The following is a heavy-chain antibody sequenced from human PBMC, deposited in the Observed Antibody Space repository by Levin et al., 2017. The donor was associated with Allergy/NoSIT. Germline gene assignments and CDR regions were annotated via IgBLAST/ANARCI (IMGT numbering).Heavy chain of an antibody. J-gene: IGHJ4*02. CDR2: IDPSDSYT. CDR3: ARLDTYSGYDGEPSDY. Sequence: GESLKISCKGSGYSFTSYWISWVRQMPGKGLEWMGRIDPSDSYTNYSPSFQGHVTISADKSISTAYLQWSSLKASDTAMYYCARLDTYSGYDGEPSDYWGQGTLVTVSS. D-gene: IGHD5-12*01. V-gene: IGHV5-10-1*01. CDR1: GYSFTSYW.